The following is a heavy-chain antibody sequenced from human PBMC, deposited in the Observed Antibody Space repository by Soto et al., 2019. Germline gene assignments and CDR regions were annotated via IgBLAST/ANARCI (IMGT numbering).Heavy chain of an antibody. V-gene: IGHV3-21*03. Sequence: GGSLRLSCAASGFTFSSYSMNWVRQAPGKGLEWVSSISSSSSYIYYADSVKGRFTISKSIAYLQMNSLRTDDTAVYYCARDRRFYYGNNAYYGYFDYWGQGALVTVSS. CDR1: GFTFSSYS. D-gene: IGHD3-22*01. CDR2: ISSSSSYI. CDR3: ARDRRFYYGNNAYYGYFDY. J-gene: IGHJ4*02.